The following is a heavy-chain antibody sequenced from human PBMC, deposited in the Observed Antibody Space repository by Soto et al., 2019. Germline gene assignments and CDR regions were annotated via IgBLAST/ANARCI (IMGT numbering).Heavy chain of an antibody. CDR2: IKSKSDGGTT. CDR3: TTDYLFTGILVRVDF. Sequence: EVQLVESGGDLVTPGGSLRLSCAAYGFTFSSAWINWVRQAPGKVLEWVGRIKSKSDGGTTDFAAPVKGRFAISRDGSRDMVSMQMDSLKTEASGVYFCTTDYLFTGILVRVDFWGHGTLVTVSS. J-gene: IGHJ4*01. CDR1: GFTFSSAW. D-gene: IGHD3-3*01. V-gene: IGHV3-15*07.